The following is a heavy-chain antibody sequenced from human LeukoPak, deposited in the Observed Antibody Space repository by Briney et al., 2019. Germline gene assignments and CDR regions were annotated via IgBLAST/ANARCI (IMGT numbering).Heavy chain of an antibody. CDR2: ISSTATSI. D-gene: IGHD4-23*01. CDR3: ARDVTYHGGDWFDP. J-gene: IGHJ5*02. Sequence: GGSLRLSCAASEFTFSSYSMSWVRQAPGKGLEWVSYISSTATSIYYADSVKGRFTPSRDNAKNSLYLQMNSLRAEDTAVYYCARDVTYHGGDWFDPWGQGTLVTVSS. V-gene: IGHV3-48*04. CDR1: EFTFSSYS.